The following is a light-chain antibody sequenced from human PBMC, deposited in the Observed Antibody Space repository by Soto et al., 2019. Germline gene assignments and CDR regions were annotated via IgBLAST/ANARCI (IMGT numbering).Light chain of an antibody. V-gene: IGLV2-14*03. CDR1: SSDVGRYNY. J-gene: IGLJ1*01. Sequence: QSALAQPASVSGSRGQSITISCTGTSSDVGRYNYVSWCQQHPGKVPKLIIYDVSNWPSGVSDRFSGSKSGNTASLTISGLQPEDEADYYCSSFTSSSTFVFGTGTKLTLL. CDR3: SSFTSSSTFV. CDR2: DVS.